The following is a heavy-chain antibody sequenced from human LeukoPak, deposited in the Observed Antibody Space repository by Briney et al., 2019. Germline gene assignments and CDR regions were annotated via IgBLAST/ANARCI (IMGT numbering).Heavy chain of an antibody. J-gene: IGHJ4*02. CDR1: GFTFSSYA. Sequence: GGSLRLSCAASGFTFSSYAMSWVRQAPGKGLEWVSVISNSGGSTFYADSVKGRFTISRDNSKNTLYLQMNSLRAEDTAVYYCAKRASGSGTSLYYFDYWGQGTLVTVSS. D-gene: IGHD3-10*01. V-gene: IGHV3-23*01. CDR2: ISNSGGST. CDR3: AKRASGSGTSLYYFDY.